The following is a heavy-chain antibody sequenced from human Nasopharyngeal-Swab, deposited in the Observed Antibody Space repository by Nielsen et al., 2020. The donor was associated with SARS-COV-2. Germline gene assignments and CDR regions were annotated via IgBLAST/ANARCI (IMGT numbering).Heavy chain of an antibody. V-gene: IGHV7-4-1*02. D-gene: IGHD3-10*01. Sequence: ASVKVFCKASGYTFTSYAMNWVRQAPGQGLEWMGWINTNTGNPTYAQGFTGRFVFSLDTSVSTAYLQISSLKVEDTAVYYCARAAELHLPLYMDVWGKGTTVTVSS. CDR1: GYTFTSYA. CDR2: INTNTGNP. CDR3: ARAAELHLPLYMDV. J-gene: IGHJ6*03.